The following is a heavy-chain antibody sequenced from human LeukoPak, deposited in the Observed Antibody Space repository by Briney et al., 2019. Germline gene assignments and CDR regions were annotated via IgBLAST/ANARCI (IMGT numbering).Heavy chain of an antibody. CDR3: AGASEGIGYFDT. Sequence: SETLSLTCTVSGASFSNDYWSWVRQAPGKGLEWIGYIYHNGRTNYSPSLKSRITMSIDTSQNQFSLKLTPVTAADTAVYYCAGASEGIGYFDTWGRGSLVTVSS. CDR2: IYHNGRT. J-gene: IGHJ4*02. V-gene: IGHV4-59*01. CDR1: GASFSNDY. D-gene: IGHD3-3*01.